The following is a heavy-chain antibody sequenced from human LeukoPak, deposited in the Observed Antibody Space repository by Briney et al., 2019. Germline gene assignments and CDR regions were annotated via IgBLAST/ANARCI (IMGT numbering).Heavy chain of an antibody. V-gene: IGHV3-7*01. Sequence: GGSLRLSCAASGFTFSNAWMSWVRQAPGKGLEWVANIKQDGSEKYYVDSVKGRFTISRDNAKSSLYLQMNSLRAEDTAVYYCARVHTVVTPFDSWGQGTLVTVSS. D-gene: IGHD4-23*01. CDR1: GFTFSNAW. CDR2: IKQDGSEK. J-gene: IGHJ4*02. CDR3: ARVHTVVTPFDS.